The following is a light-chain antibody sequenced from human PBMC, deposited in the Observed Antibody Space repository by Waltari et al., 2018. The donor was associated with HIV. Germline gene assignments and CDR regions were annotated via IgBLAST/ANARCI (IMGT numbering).Light chain of an antibody. Sequence: QSQLTQPPSISGAPGQRVAISCSGTSSNIGANFVYWYQQFPGTAPSRLIYRKDPRPSGIPDRVSSSKSGTSASLAISGLRAEDEAEYYCATWDYRLSAWLFGGGTKLTVL. V-gene: IGLV1-47*01. CDR2: RKD. J-gene: IGLJ2*01. CDR3: ATWDYRLSAWL. CDR1: SSNIGANF.